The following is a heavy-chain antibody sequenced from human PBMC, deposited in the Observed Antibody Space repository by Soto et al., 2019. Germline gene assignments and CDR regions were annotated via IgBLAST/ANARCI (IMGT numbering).Heavy chain of an antibody. Sequence: EILSLTCAVYGGSLSGYYWSWIRQPPGKGLEWIGEINHSGSTNYNPSLKSRVTISVDTSKNQFSLKLSSVTAADTAVYYCARQKRGGYCSGGSCHPYWYFDLWGRGTLVTVSS. CDR3: ARQKRGGYCSGGSCHPYWYFDL. CDR1: GGSLSGYY. CDR2: INHSGST. V-gene: IGHV4-34*01. D-gene: IGHD2-15*01. J-gene: IGHJ2*01.